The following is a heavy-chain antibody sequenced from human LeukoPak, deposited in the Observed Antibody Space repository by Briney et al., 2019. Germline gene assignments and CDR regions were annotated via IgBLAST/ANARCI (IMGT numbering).Heavy chain of an antibody. CDR1: GRSFSGYY. D-gene: IGHD6-19*01. Sequence: PSETLSLTCAVYGRSFSGYYWSWIRQPPGKGLEWVGEINHSGSTNYNPSLKSRVTISVDTSKNQFSLKLSSVTAADTAVYYCARGQGADNGMDVWGQGTTVTVSS. CDR2: INHSGST. CDR3: ARGQGADNGMDV. V-gene: IGHV4-34*01. J-gene: IGHJ6*02.